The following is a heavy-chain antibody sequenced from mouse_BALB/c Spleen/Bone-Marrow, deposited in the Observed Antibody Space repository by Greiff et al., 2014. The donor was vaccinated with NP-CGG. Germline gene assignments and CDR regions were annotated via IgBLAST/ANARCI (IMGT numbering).Heavy chain of an antibody. V-gene: IGHV1-80*01. CDR2: IYPGDGDT. Sequence: LVESGAELVRPGSSVKISCKASGYAFSAYWMIWVKQRPGQGLEWIGQIYPGDGDTNYNGKFKGKATLTADKSSSTAYMQLSSLTSEDSAVYFCARSGYGSNYDYWGQGTTLTASS. CDR3: ARSGYGSNYDY. CDR1: GYAFSAYW. J-gene: IGHJ2*01. D-gene: IGHD1-1*01.